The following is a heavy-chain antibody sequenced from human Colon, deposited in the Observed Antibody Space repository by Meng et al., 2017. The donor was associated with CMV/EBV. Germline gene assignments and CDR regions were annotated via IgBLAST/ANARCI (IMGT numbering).Heavy chain of an antibody. D-gene: IGHD1-26*01. CDR3: ARDPSGSRVPFDY. Sequence: VQLVQSGAEVKKPGASVKVACKTSGYTFSDYHIHWMRQAPGQGLEWMGWINSNSGATDYAQKFQGRFTMTRDTSITTVYMELSSLRSDDTAVYYCARDPSGSRVPFDYWGQGSLVTVSS. V-gene: IGHV1-2*02. CDR2: INSNSGAT. CDR1: GYTFSDYH. J-gene: IGHJ4*02.